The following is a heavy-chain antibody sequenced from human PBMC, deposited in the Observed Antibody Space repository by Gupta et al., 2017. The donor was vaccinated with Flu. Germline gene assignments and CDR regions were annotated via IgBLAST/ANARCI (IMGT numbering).Heavy chain of an antibody. CDR1: GFKVIEYE. V-gene: IGHV3-48*03. CDR3: AREGFLHRELDH. CDR2: IASSGGFI. D-gene: IGHD1-26*01. J-gene: IGHJ4*02. Sequence: EVQLVESGGGLVQPGGSLRLSCEASGFKVIEYEMNWIRQAPGKGLEWVAYIASSGGFIYYADSVKGRFTISRDSAKNSLFLDMNNLRDDDTGVYYCAREGFLHRELDHWGQGILVVVSS.